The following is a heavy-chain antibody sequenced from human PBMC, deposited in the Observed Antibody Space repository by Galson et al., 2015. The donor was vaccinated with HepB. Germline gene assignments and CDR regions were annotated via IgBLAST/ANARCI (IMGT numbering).Heavy chain of an antibody. CDR2: IRSKANSYAT. J-gene: IGHJ4*02. V-gene: IGHV3-73*01. CDR3: TSHIWSGYPYFDY. D-gene: IGHD3-3*01. CDR1: GFTFSGSA. Sequence: SLRLSCAASGFTFSGSAMHWVRQASGKGLEWVGRIRSKANSYATAYAASVKGRFTISRDDSKNTVYLQMNSLKTEDTAVYYCTSHIWSGYPYFDYWGKGTLVTVSS.